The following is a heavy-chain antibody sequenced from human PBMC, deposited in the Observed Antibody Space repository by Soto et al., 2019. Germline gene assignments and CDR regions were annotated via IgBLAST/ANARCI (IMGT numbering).Heavy chain of an antibody. CDR1: GCTLTNNY. D-gene: IGHD2-21*01. Sequence: ASVMVTCKASGCTLTNNYMQWVRQAPGQGLEWMGLINPSGDGTNFAQKFRGRVTLTRDTSTRTVYMELSSLRSEDTAVYYCARDSSARDTDGTLYWWCFPWG. V-gene: IGHV1-46*01. J-gene: IGHJ5*02. CDR3: ARDSSARDTDGTLYWWCFP. CDR2: INPSGDGT.